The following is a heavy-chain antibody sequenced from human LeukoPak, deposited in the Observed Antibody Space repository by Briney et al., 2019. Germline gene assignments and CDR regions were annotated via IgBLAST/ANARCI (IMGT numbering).Heavy chain of an antibody. CDR3: ARQMYSSGQNWFDP. D-gene: IGHD6-19*01. CDR1: GYTFTSYG. CDR2: ISAYNGNT. Sequence: ASVKVSCKASGYTFTSYGISWVRQAPGQGLEWMGWISAYNGNTNYAQKLQGRVTMTTDTSTSTAYMELRSLRSDDTAVYYCARQMYSSGQNWFDPWGQGTLVTVSS. J-gene: IGHJ5*02. V-gene: IGHV1-18*01.